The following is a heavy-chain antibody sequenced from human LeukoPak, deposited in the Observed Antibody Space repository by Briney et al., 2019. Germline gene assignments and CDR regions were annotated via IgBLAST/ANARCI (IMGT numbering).Heavy chain of an antibody. CDR3: ARDAQWELRALDV. CDR2: INPSGGST. V-gene: IGHV1-46*01. D-gene: IGHD4-23*01. CDR1: GYTFTSYY. Sequence: ASVKVSCKASGYTFTSYYMHWVRQAPGQGLEWMGIINPSGGSTNYAQKFEGRVTITADKSTNTTYMEISSLTSDDTAVYYCARDAQWELRALDVWGRGTMVIVSS. J-gene: IGHJ3*01.